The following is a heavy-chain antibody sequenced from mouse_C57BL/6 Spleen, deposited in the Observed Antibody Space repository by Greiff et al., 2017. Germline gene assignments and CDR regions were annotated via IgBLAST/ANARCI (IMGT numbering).Heavy chain of an antibody. V-gene: IGHV14-2*01. CDR3: ARGGHYYGSSYQALFAY. CDR1: GFNIKNYY. D-gene: IGHD1-1*01. CDR2: IDPEDGET. Sequence: VQLQQSGAELVKPGASVKLSCTASGFNIKNYYMPWVKTRPEQGRGWIGRIDPEDGETKYAQKFQGKATITADASSNTAYLQLSSLTSEDAAVYYCARGGHYYGSSYQALFAYWGQGTLVTVSA. J-gene: IGHJ3*01.